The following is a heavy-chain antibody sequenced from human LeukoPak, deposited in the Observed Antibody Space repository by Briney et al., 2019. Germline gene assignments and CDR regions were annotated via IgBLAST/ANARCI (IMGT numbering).Heavy chain of an antibody. CDR2: INYSGKT. J-gene: IGHJ4*02. CDR1: GGSISSNY. D-gene: IGHD6-19*01. Sequence: PSETLSLTCTVSGGSISSNYWSWLRQPPGRGLEWIAYINYSGKTNSSPSLKSRVTISMDMSKNQFSPKLSSVTAADTAVYYCARGAGWYDYWGQGTLATVSS. V-gene: IGHV4-59*01. CDR3: ARGAGWYDY.